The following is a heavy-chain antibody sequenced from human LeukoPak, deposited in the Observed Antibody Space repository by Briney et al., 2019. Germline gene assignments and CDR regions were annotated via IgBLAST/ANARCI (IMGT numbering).Heavy chain of an antibody. D-gene: IGHD5-24*01. V-gene: IGHV3-30*18. CDR2: ISYDGSNK. CDR1: GFTFSSYG. CDR3: AKDPEMATITGHYFDY. J-gene: IGHJ4*02. Sequence: GRSLRLSCAASGFTFSSYGMHRVRQAPGKGLEWVAVISYDGSNKYYADSVKGRFTISRDNSKNTLYLQMNSLRAEDTAVYYCAKDPEMATITGHYFDYWGQGTLVTVSS.